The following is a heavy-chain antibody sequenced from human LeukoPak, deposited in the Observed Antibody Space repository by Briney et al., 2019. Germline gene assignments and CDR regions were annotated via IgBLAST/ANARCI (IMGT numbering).Heavy chain of an antibody. Sequence: SETLSLTCTVSGYSISSGYYWGWIRQPPGKGLEWIGSIYHSGSTYYNPSLKSRVTISVDTSKNQFSLKLSSVTAADTAVYYRARAFMKGFDYWGQGTLVTVSS. CDR3: ARAFMKGFDY. D-gene: IGHD3-16*01. CDR1: GYSISSGYY. J-gene: IGHJ4*02. V-gene: IGHV4-38-2*02. CDR2: IYHSGST.